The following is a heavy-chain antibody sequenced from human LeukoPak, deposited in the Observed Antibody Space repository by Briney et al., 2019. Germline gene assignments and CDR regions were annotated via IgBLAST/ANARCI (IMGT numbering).Heavy chain of an antibody. Sequence: GGSLRLSCAASGFTFSSYEMNWVRQAPGKGLEWVSYISSSGSTIYYADSVKGRFTISRDNSKNTLYLQMSSLRAEDTAVYYCVRSVCSGGSCNYYYYGMDVWGKGTTVTVSS. V-gene: IGHV3-48*03. CDR2: ISSSGSTI. D-gene: IGHD2-15*01. J-gene: IGHJ6*04. CDR1: GFTFSSYE. CDR3: VRSVCSGGSCNYYYYGMDV.